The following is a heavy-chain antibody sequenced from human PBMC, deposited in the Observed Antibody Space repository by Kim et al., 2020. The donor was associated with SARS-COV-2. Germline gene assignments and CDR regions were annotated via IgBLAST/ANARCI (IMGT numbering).Heavy chain of an antibody. V-gene: IGHV3-23*01. CDR1: GFTFSSYG. CDR2: ISGRGGST. Sequence: GGSLILSCAASGFTFSSYGMSWVRQAPGKGLEWVSGISGRGGSTNYADSVKVRITISRDNSRNTLYLEMNSLRAEDTAVYYCAKGDDSSANAFDNWGQGTKVTVSS. J-gene: IGHJ3*02. D-gene: IGHD3-22*01. CDR3: AKGDDSSANAFDN.